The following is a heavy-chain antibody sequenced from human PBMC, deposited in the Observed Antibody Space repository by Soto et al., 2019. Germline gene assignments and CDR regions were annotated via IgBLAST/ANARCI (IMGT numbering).Heavy chain of an antibody. CDR3: ARDVVTMIVVLTDPLYI. J-gene: IGHJ3*02. D-gene: IGHD3-22*01. CDR2: ISAYNGTP. Sequence: GASVKVSCKASGYTFTRYGISWVRQAPGQGLEWMGWISAYNGTPNYAQKLQGRVTTTTDTSTSTAYMELRSLRSDDTAVYYCARDVVTMIVVLTDPLYIWGKGTMVTV. CDR1: GYTFTRYG. V-gene: IGHV1-18*01.